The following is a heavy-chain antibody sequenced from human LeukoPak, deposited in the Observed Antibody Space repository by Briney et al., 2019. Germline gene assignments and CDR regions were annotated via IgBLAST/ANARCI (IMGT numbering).Heavy chain of an antibody. J-gene: IGHJ4*02. V-gene: IGHV4-59*08. CDR3: ASQGYGDYDYFDY. D-gene: IGHD4-17*01. CDR1: GASISSYY. CDR2: IYYSGSP. Sequence: SETLSLTCTVSGASISSYYWGWIRQPPGKGLEWIGFIYYSGSPNYNPSLKSRLTIPVDTSKNQFSLKLSSVTAADTAVYYCASQGYGDYDYFDYWGQGTLVTVSS.